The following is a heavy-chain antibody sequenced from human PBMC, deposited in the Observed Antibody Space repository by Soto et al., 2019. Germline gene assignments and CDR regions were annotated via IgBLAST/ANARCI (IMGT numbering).Heavy chain of an antibody. J-gene: IGHJ4*02. CDR1: GGSISSGDYY. Sequence: SETLSLTCTVSGGSISSGDYYWSWIRQPPGKGLEWIGYIYYSENTYYNPSLKSRVSISVDTSKNQFSLKLSSATSADTAVYYCAAYYYDNSGSFDYWGQGTLVTVSS. D-gene: IGHD3-22*01. V-gene: IGHV4-30-4*01. CDR3: AAYYYDNSGSFDY. CDR2: IYYSENT.